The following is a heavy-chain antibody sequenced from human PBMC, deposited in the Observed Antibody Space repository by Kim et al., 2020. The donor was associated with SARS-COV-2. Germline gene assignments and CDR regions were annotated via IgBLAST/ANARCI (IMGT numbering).Heavy chain of an antibody. D-gene: IGHD3-22*01. J-gene: IGHJ6*02. CDR2: INHSGST. V-gene: IGHV4-34*01. CDR3: ARGQYYYDSSGYYARYYYYGMDV. Sequence: SETLSLTCAVYGGSFSGYYWSWIRQPPGKGLEWIGEINHSGSTNYNPSLKSRVTISVDTSKNQFSLKLSSVTAADTAVYYCARGQYYYDSSGYYARYYYYGMDVWGQGTTVTVSS. CDR1: GGSFSGYY.